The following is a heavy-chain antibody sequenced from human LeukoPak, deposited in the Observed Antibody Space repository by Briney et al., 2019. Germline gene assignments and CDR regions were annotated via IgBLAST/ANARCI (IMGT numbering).Heavy chain of an antibody. J-gene: IGHJ4*02. Sequence: PSETLSLTCTVSGDSFSSYYWSWIRQPPGKGLEWIGYIYYSGSPNYNPSLKSRVTISVDTSKNQFSLKLSSVTAADTAVYYCGRLVVPAARNSYSDYWGQGTLVTVSS. CDR2: IYYSGSP. CDR3: GRLVVPAARNSYSDY. D-gene: IGHD2-2*01. CDR1: GDSFSSYY. V-gene: IGHV4-59*08.